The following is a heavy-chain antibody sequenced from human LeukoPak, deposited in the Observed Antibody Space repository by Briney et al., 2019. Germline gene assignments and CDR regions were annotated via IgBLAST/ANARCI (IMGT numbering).Heavy chain of an antibody. V-gene: IGHV3-23*01. CDR2: ISGSGDST. CDR3: VKDRIGLFGY. D-gene: IGHD3-3*02. CDR1: GFRFSSYV. J-gene: IGHJ4*02. Sequence: GGSLRLSCAASGFRFSSYVMSWVRQAPGKGLEWVSGISGSGDSTYHSDSGKGRFTISRDNSKNTLYLQMNSLRVEDTAVYYCVKDRIGLFGYWGQGTLVTVSS.